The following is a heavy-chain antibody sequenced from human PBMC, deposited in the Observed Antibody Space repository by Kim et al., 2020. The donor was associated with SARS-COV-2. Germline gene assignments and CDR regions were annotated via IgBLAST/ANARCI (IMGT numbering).Heavy chain of an antibody. V-gene: IGHV4-34*01. CDR3: ARGRGSRYSGSYYPTYYYYYMDV. CDR1: GGSFSGYY. D-gene: IGHD1-26*01. Sequence: SETLSLTCAVYGGSFSGYYWSWIRQPPGKGLEWIGEINHSGSTNYNPSLKSRVTISVDTSKNQFSLKLSSVTAADTAVYYCARGRGSRYSGSYYPTYYYYYMDVWGKGTTGTVSS. J-gene: IGHJ6*03. CDR2: INHSGST.